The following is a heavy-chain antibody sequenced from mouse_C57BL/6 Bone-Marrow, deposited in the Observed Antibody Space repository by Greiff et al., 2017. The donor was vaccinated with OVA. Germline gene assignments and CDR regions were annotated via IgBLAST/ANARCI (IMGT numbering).Heavy chain of an antibody. CDR1: GYTFTSYG. D-gene: IGHD1-1*01. CDR3: ARGQYYGSSFWFAY. CDR2: IYIGNGYT. Sequence: EVKLMESGAELVRPGSSVKMSCKTSGYTFTSYGINWVKQRPGQGLEWIGYIYIGNGYTEYNEKFKGKATLTSDTSSSTAYMQLSSLTSEDSAIYFCARGQYYGSSFWFAYWGQGTLVTVSA. J-gene: IGHJ3*01. V-gene: IGHV1-58*01.